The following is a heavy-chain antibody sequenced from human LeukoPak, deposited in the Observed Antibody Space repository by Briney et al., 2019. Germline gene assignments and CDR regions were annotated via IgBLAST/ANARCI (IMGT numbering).Heavy chain of an antibody. J-gene: IGHJ4*02. CDR3: ARDRTMVRGVPAFDY. CDR1: GFTVSSNY. Sequence: GGSLRLSCAASGFTVSSNYMSWVHQAPGKGLEWVSVIYSGGSTYYADSVKGRFTISRDNSKNTLYLQMNSLRAEDTAVYYCARDRTMVRGVPAFDYWGQGTLVTVSS. CDR2: IYSGGST. V-gene: IGHV3-66*01. D-gene: IGHD3-10*01.